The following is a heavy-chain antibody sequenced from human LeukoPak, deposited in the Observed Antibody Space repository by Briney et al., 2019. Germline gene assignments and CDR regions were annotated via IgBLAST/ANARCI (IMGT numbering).Heavy chain of an antibody. V-gene: IGHV4-34*01. D-gene: IGHD6-13*01. CDR2: INHSGST. J-gene: IGHJ2*01. CDR3: ARLGSNSWYTYYWYFDL. Sequence: SETLSLTCAVYGGSFSGYYWSWIRQPPGKGLEWIGEINHSGSTNYNPSLKSRVTISVDTSKNQFSPKLSSVTAADTAVYYCARLGSNSWYTYYWYFDLWGRGTLVTVSS. CDR1: GGSFSGYY.